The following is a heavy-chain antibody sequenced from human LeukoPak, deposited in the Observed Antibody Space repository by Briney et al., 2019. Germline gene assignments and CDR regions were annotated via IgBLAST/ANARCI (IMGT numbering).Heavy chain of an antibody. CDR2: ISSSSSYI. D-gene: IGHD6-13*01. V-gene: IGHV3-21*01. Sequence: GGSLRLSCAASGFTFSSYSMNWVRQAPGKGLEWVSSISSSSSYIYYADSVKGRFTISRDNAKNSLYLQMNSLRAEDTAVYYCARAQLKASGSSWYFPYYYYYMDVWGKGTTVTVSS. CDR3: ARAQLKASGSSWYFPYYYYYMDV. J-gene: IGHJ6*03. CDR1: GFTFSSYS.